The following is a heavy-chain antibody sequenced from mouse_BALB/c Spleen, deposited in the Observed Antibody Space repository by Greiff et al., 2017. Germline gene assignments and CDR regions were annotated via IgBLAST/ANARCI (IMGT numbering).Heavy chain of an antibody. J-gene: IGHJ2*01. CDR1: GFTFSDFY. D-gene: IGHD6-5*01. CDR3: ARDSYCVVDY. CDR2: SRNKANDYTT. V-gene: IGHV7-1*02. Sequence: DVPLVESGGGLVQPGGSLRLSCATSGFTFSDFYMEWVRQPPGKRLEWIAASRNKANDYTTEYSASVKGRFIFSRDTSQSILYLQMNALIAEDTATYYYARDSYCVVDYWGQGTTLTVAS.